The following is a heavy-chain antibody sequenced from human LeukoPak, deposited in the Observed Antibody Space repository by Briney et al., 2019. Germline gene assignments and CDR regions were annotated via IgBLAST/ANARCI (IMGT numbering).Heavy chain of an antibody. CDR1: GFTFSSSW. D-gene: IGHD1-14*01. CDR2: INGDGSTI. J-gene: IGHJ4*02. Sequence: PGGSLRLSCAASGFTFSSSWLHSVRHPPGEGPVWVSRINGDGSTINYADSAKGRSTISRDNAKNTMYLQINSLSPQDWAVSYCARAGNFRFDYWGQGTLVTVSS. V-gene: IGHV3-74*01. CDR3: ARAGNFRFDY.